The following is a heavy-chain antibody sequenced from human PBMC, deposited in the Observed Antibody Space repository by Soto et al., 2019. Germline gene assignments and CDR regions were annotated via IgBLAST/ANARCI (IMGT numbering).Heavy chain of an antibody. CDR3: AGGYFDPAFDY. CDR2: IYYSGST. Sequence: QVQLQESGPGLVKPSQTLSLTCTVSGGSISSGGYYWSWIRQHPGKGLEWIGYIYYSGSTYYNPSLNSRVTISVDTSKNQFSLKLSSVTAADTAVDYCAGGYFDPAFDYWGQGTLVTVSS. D-gene: IGHD3-9*01. CDR1: GGSISSGGYY. V-gene: IGHV4-31*03. J-gene: IGHJ4*02.